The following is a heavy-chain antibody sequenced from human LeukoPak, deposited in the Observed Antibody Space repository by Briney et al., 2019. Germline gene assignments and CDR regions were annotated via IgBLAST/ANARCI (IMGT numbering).Heavy chain of an antibody. D-gene: IGHD3-22*01. V-gene: IGHV4-34*01. CDR2: INHSGST. Sequence: SETLSLTCAVYGGSFSGYYWSWIRQPPGKGPEWIGEINHSGSTNYNPSLKSRVTISVDTSKNQFSLKLSSVTAADTAVYYCAREWGRGYYDSSGFDYWGQGTLVTVSS. CDR3: AREWGRGYYDSSGFDY. J-gene: IGHJ4*02. CDR1: GGSFSGYY.